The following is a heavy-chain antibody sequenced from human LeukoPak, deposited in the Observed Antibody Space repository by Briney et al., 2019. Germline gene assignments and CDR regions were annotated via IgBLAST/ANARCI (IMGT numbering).Heavy chain of an antibody. CDR1: GFTVSSNY. Sequence: GGSLRLSCAASGFTVSSNYMSWVRQAPGKGLEWVSVIYSGGSTYYADSVKGRFTISRDNSKNTLYLQMNSLRAEDTAVYYCARGIVGANLPIWFDPWGQGTLVTVSS. CDR2: IYSGGST. CDR3: ARGIVGANLPIWFDP. D-gene: IGHD1-26*01. J-gene: IGHJ5*02. V-gene: IGHV3-53*01.